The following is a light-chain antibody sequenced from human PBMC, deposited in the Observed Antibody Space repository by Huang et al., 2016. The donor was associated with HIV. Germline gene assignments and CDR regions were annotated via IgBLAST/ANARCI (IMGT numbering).Light chain of an antibody. Sequence: DIVMTQSPLSLPVTPGEPASIPCRSSQSLLQRNGYNYLEWYLQKPGQSPQPLIYLGSNRAAGVPDRCSGSGSGTAFTLKISRVEAEDVGVYYCMQTLQTPLTFGGGTKVEIK. J-gene: IGKJ4*01. CDR1: QSLLQRNGYNY. V-gene: IGKV2-28*01. CDR2: LGS. CDR3: MQTLQTPLT.